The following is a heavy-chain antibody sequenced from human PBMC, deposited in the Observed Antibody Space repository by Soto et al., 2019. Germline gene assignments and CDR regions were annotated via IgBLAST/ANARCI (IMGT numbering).Heavy chain of an antibody. V-gene: IGHV1-69*13. J-gene: IGHJ5*02. CDR2: IIPIFGTA. Sequence: ASVKVSCKASGGTFSSYASSWVRHATGQGLEWMGGIIPIFGTANYAQKFQGRVTTTADESTSTAYMELSSLRSEDTAVYYCARDMSTGTTYWFDPWGQGTLVTVSS. D-gene: IGHD1-7*01. CDR1: GGTFSSYA. CDR3: ARDMSTGTTYWFDP.